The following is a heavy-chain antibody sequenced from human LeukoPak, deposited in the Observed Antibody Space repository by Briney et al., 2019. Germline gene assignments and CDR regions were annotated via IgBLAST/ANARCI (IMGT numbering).Heavy chain of an antibody. V-gene: IGHV1-18*01. J-gene: IGHJ3*02. CDR3: ARDRWRGSSWYAKAFDI. D-gene: IGHD6-13*01. Sequence: SGKVSCKASGHTFTSYGISWVRQAPGQGLEWMGWISAYNGNTNYAQKLQGRVTMTTDTSTSTAYMELRSLRSDDTAVYYCARDRWRGSSWYAKAFDISGQGTMVTVSS. CDR1: GHTFTSYG. CDR2: ISAYNGNT.